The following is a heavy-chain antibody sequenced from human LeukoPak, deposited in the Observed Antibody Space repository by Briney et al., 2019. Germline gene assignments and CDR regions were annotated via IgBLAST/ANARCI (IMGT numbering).Heavy chain of an antibody. J-gene: IGHJ5*02. Sequence: PSETLSLTCAVYGGPFSGYYWSWIRQPPGKGLEWIGEINHSGSTNYNPSLKSRVTISVDTSKNQFSLKLSSVTAADTAVYYCARSRQDPIVVVVAATRWFDPWGQGTLVTVSS. V-gene: IGHV4-34*01. D-gene: IGHD2-15*01. CDR2: INHSGST. CDR3: ARSRQDPIVVVVAATRWFDP. CDR1: GGPFSGYY.